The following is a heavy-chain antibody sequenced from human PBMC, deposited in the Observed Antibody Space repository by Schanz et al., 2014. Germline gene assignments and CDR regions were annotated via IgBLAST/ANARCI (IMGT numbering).Heavy chain of an antibody. CDR3: ARDRGHGDLPGDI. CDR2: IYYSGSS. J-gene: IGHJ3*02. CDR1: GGSFSGYF. D-gene: IGHD4-17*01. Sequence: QVQLQQWGAGLLKPSETLSLTCGVFGGSFSGYFWSWIRQPPGKGLEWIGYIYYSGSSDYNPSLKSRVTISVDTSKNQFSLNLSSATAADTAVYYCARDRGHGDLPGDIWGQGTIVTVSS. V-gene: IGHV4-34*11.